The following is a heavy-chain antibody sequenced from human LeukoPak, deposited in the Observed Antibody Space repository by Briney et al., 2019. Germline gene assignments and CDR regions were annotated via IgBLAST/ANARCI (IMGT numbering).Heavy chain of an antibody. CDR1: GGTFSSYA. D-gene: IGHD2-2*01. V-gene: IGHV1-69*04. CDR2: IIPILGIA. Sequence: ASVKVSCKASGGTFSSYAISWVRQAPGQGLEWMGRIIPILGIANYAQKFQGRVTMTTDTSTSTAYMELWSLRSDDTAFYYCARGCGSTSCYLLDYWGQGTLVTVSS. CDR3: ARGCGSTSCYLLDY. J-gene: IGHJ4*02.